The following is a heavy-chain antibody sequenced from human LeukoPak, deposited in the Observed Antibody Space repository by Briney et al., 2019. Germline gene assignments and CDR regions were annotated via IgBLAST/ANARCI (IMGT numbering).Heavy chain of an antibody. V-gene: IGHV3-23*01. CDR1: GFTFSSYA. CDR2: ISVSGGST. J-gene: IGHJ3*02. Sequence: PGGSLTLSCAASGFTFSSYAMSWVRLAPGKGMEWVSAISVSGGSTYYADSVKGRFTISRDNTKNNLYLQMHSLSAEDTEVYYCATGSGQACETCGRGTTVT. D-gene: IGHD3-10*01. CDR3: ATGSGQACET.